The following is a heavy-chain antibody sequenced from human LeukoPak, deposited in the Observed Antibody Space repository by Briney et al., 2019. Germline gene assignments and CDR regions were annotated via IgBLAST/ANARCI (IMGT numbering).Heavy chain of an antibody. CDR2: LYSGGAT. Sequence: PAGSLRLSCAASGFTVGSNYMSWVRQAPGKGLEWVSVLYSGGATYYADSVKGRFNISRDNSKNTLYLQMNSLRADDTAVYYCARAEAPWSRGFDYWGQGTLVTVSS. CDR3: ARAEAPWSRGFDY. J-gene: IGHJ4*02. CDR1: GFTVGSNY. D-gene: IGHD3-10*01. V-gene: IGHV3-53*01.